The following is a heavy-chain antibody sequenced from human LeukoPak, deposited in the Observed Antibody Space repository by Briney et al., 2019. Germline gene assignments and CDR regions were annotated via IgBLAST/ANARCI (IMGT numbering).Heavy chain of an antibody. CDR3: ARDGFRTNYYGSGISYYYGMDV. D-gene: IGHD3-10*01. Sequence: GGSLRLSCAASGFTFSSYSMNWVRQAPGKGLEWVSSISSSSSYIYYAGSVKGRFTISRDNAKNSLYLQMNSLRAEDTAVYYCARDGFRTNYYGSGISYYYGMDVWGQGTTVTVSS. J-gene: IGHJ6*02. V-gene: IGHV3-21*01. CDR1: GFTFSSYS. CDR2: ISSSSSYI.